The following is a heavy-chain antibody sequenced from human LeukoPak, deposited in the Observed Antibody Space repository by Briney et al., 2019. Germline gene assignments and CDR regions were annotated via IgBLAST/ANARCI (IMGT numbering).Heavy chain of an antibody. D-gene: IGHD3-10*01. V-gene: IGHV3-7*03. CDR1: GFTFSTYW. CDR2: IKPDGSEG. J-gene: IGHJ4*02. Sequence: GGSLRLSCAASGFTFSTYWMNWVRQAPGKGLEWVGNIKPDGSEGYYVDSVKGRFSLSRDNAQNSLYLQMNSLRDDDTAVYYCARAKRPMVLDHWGQGTLVTVSS. CDR3: ARAKRPMVLDH.